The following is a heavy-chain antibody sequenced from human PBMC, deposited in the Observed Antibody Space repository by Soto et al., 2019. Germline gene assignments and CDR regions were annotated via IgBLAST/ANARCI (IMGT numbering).Heavy chain of an antibody. J-gene: IGHJ6*02. CDR1: CGSISSSEW. CDR3: ASLAAAGTPYYYGMDV. V-gene: IGHV4-4*02. Sequence: PSETMSLISAASCGSISSSEWWIWVRQPPGKGLERIGEIYHSGSTNYNPSLKSRVTISVDKSKNQFSLKLSSVTAADTAVYYCASLAAAGTPYYYGMDVWGQGTTVT. CDR2: IYHSGST. D-gene: IGHD6-13*01.